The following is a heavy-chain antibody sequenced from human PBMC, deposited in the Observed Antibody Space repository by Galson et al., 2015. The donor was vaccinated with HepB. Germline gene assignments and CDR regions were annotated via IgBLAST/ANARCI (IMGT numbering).Heavy chain of an antibody. D-gene: IGHD4-11*01. CDR2: LTPFNGNT. CDR3: ATGSQDYIPTAFDY. J-gene: IGHJ4*02. CDR1: GYRLTYRY. Sequence: SVKVSCKASGYRLTYRYLHWVRQAPGQPLEWMGWLTPFNGNTNYAQKFQDRVTITPDRSLRTAYMEVSGLRTEDTAIYYCATGSQDYIPTAFDYWGQGPLVPVSS. V-gene: IGHV1-45*02.